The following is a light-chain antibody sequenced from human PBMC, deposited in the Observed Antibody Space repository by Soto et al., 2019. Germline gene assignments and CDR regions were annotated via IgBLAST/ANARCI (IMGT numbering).Light chain of an antibody. CDR2: RND. CDR1: SSNIGTNT. V-gene: IGLV1-44*01. CDR3: AAWDDSLNALL. Sequence: QSVLTQPPSASGTPGQWVAISCSGSSSNIGTNTVNWYQQVPGTAPKLLIFRNDQRPSGVPDRFSGSKSDTSASLAISGLQSDDEADYYCAAWDDSLNALLFGGGTKVTVL. J-gene: IGLJ2*01.